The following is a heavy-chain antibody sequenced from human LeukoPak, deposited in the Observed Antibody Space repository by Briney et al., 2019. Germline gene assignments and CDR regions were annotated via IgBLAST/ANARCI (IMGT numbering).Heavy chain of an antibody. V-gene: IGHV1-24*01. CDR1: GYTLTELS. CDR2: FDPEDGET. CDR3: ATDPRGYYYYMDV. D-gene: IGHD3-10*01. Sequence: ASVKVSCKVFGYTLTELSMHWVRQAPGKGLEWMGGFDPEDGETIYAQKFQGRVTMTEDTSTDTAYMELSSLRSEDTAVYYCATDPRGYYYYMDVWGKGTTVTVSS. J-gene: IGHJ6*03.